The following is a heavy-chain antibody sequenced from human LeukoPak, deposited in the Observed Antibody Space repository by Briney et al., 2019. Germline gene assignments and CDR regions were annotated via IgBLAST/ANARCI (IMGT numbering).Heavy chain of an antibody. CDR3: ARDRGIAVAIDAFDI. CDR2: IWYDGSNK. J-gene: IGHJ3*02. CDR1: GFTFSSYG. Sequence: GGSLRLSCAASGFTFSSYGMHWVRQAPGKGLEWVADIWYDGSNKYYADSVKGRFTISRDNSKNTLYLQMNSLRAEDTAVYYCARDRGIAVAIDAFDIWGQGTMVTVSS. V-gene: IGHV3-33*01. D-gene: IGHD6-19*01.